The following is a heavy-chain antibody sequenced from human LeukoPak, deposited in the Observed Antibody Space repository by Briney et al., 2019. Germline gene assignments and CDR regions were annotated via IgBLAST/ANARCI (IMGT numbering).Heavy chain of an antibody. CDR2: ISSSSSYI. J-gene: IGHJ4*02. CDR1: GFTFSSYS. D-gene: IGHD1-26*01. CDR3: ARDYSLRSHFDY. V-gene: IGHV3-21*01. Sequence: PGGSLRLSCAASGFTFSSYSMNWVRPAPGKGLEWVSSISSSSSYIYYADSVKGRYTISRDNAKNSLYLQMNSLRAEDTAVYYCARDYSLRSHFDYWGQGTLVTVSS.